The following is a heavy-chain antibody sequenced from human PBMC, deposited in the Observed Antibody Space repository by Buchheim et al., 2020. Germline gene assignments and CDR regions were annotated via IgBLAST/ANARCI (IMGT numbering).Heavy chain of an antibody. D-gene: IGHD2-15*01. CDR2: ISYDGSNK. CDR1: GFTFSSYA. V-gene: IGHV3-30-3*01. J-gene: IGHJ4*02. CDR3: ARDNIVVVVAATHHFDY. Sequence: QVQLMESGGGVVQPGRSLRLSCAASGFTFSSYAMHWVRQAPGKGLEWVAVISYDGSNKYYADSVKGRFTISRDNSKNTLYLQMNSLRAEDTAVYYCARDNIVVVVAATHHFDYWGQGTL.